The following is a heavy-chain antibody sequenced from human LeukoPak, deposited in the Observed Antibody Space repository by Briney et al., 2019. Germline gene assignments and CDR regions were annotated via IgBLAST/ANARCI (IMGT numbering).Heavy chain of an antibody. V-gene: IGHV1-69*05. CDR3: ARAIGVVRYARVYYFDY. CDR1: GGTFSSYA. J-gene: IGHJ4*02. CDR2: IIPIFGTA. D-gene: IGHD2-21*01. Sequence: ASVKVSCKASGGTFSSYAISWVRQAPGQGLEWMGRIIPIFGTANYAQKFQGRVTITTDESTSTAYMELSSLRSEDTALYYCARAIGVVRYARVYYFDYWGQGTLVTVSS.